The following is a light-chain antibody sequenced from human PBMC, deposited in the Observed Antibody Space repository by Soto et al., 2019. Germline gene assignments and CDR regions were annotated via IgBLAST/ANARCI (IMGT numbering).Light chain of an antibody. CDR3: AAWCDQLNGWV. CDR2: ANI. V-gene: IGLV1-44*01. Sequence: QSVLTQPPSASGTPGQRVTISCSGSSSNIGNNAVNWYQQFPGTAPKLLISANIQRPSGVPDRFSGSKSGTSASLAISGLQSEDESYYYWAAWCDQLNGWVFGGATKLTVL. CDR1: SSNIGNNA. J-gene: IGLJ3*02.